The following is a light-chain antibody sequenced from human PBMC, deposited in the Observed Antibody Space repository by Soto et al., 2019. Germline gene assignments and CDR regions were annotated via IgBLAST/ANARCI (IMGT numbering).Light chain of an antibody. CDR3: QSYDSSLSAYV. CDR2: GNS. CDR1: SSNIGAGYD. J-gene: IGLJ1*01. V-gene: IGLV1-40*01. Sequence: QSVLAQPPSVSGAPGQKVTISYTGGSSNIGAGYDLHWYQQLPGTAPKLLLYGNSNRPSGVPDRFSGSKSGTSASLAITGLQAEDEADYYCQSYDSSLSAYVFGTGTKLTVL.